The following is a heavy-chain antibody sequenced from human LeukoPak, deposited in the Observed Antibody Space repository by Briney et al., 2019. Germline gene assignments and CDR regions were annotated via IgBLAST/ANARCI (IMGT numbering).Heavy chain of an antibody. Sequence: ASVKISCKVSGYTFTDYYMHWVQQAPGKGLEWMGLVDPEDGETIYAEKFQGRVTITADTSTDTAYMELRSLRSEDTAVYYCATDRPSDSSGYNCWGQGTLVTVSS. CDR2: VDPEDGET. CDR1: GYTFTDYY. V-gene: IGHV1-69-2*01. D-gene: IGHD3-22*01. CDR3: ATDRPSDSSGYNC. J-gene: IGHJ4*02.